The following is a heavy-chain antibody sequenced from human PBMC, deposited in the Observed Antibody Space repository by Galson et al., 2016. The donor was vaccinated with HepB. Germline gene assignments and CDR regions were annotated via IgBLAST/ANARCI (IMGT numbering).Heavy chain of an antibody. Sequence: SVKVSCKASGYTFTHSYMHWVRQAPGRGLEWMGVINLSDATRNHAQKFQGRVTMTWDRSSTTVYMALSSLRSEDTAMYYCAREPGNTGSHDSWGQGTLVTVSS. V-gene: IGHV1-46*01. CDR2: INLSDATR. J-gene: IGHJ4*02. D-gene: IGHD2-8*02. CDR3: AREPGNTGSHDS. CDR1: GYTFTHSY.